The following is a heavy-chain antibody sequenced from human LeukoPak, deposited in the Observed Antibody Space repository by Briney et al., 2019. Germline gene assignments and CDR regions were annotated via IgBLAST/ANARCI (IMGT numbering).Heavy chain of an antibody. CDR2: LYHSGTT. CDR3: ARVEVPRDINDWYFDL. J-gene: IGHJ2*01. CDR1: GYSIAHGFF. V-gene: IGHV4-38-2*02. Sequence: LSLSCSVSGYSIAHGFFWAWIRQTTGGGLEWIGSLYHSGTTYYNTSLKSRISTSVDTSKNQFSLKLRLVTAADTAVYYCARVEVPRDINDWYFDLWGRGTLVTVSS. D-gene: IGHD2-15*01.